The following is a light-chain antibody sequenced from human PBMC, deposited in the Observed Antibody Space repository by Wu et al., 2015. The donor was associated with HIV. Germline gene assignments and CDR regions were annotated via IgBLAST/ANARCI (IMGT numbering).Light chain of an antibody. CDR3: QQYNTYPLT. CDR1: QSISSW. J-gene: IGKJ4*01. CDR2: KAS. Sequence: DIQMTQSPYTLSASVGDRVTITCRASQSISSWLAWYQQKPGKAPKLLIYKASSLESGVPLRFSGSGSGTEFTLTISSLQPDDFATYYCQQYNTYPLTFGGGTRVQI. V-gene: IGKV1-5*03.